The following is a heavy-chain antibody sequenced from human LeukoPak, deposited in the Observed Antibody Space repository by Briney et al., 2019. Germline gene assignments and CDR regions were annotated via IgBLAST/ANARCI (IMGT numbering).Heavy chain of an antibody. CDR1: GGTFSSYA. D-gene: IGHD1-26*01. V-gene: IGHV1-69*04. Sequence: GAPVKVSCKASGGTFSSYAISWVRQAPGQGLEWMGRIIPILGIANYAQKFQGRVTITADKSTSTAYMELSSLRSEDTAVYYCARGDGQSVGALEYWGQGTLVTVSS. J-gene: IGHJ4*02. CDR3: ARGDGQSVGALEY. CDR2: IIPILGIA.